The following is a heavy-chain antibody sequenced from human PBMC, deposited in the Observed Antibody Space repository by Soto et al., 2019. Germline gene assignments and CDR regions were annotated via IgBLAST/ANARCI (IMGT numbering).Heavy chain of an antibody. CDR1: GYTFTSYA. Sequence: SVKVSCKASGYTFTSYAMHWVRQAPGQRLEWMGWINAGNGNTKYSQKFQGRVTITRDTSASTAYMELSSLRSEDTAVYYCARDRKSGVGWFDPWGQGTLVTVSS. CDR3: ARDRKSGVGWFDP. CDR2: INAGNGNT. V-gene: IGHV1-3*01. J-gene: IGHJ5*02. D-gene: IGHD3-10*01.